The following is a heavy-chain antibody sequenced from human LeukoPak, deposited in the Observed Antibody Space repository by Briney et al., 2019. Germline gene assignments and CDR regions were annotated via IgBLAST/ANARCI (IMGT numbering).Heavy chain of an antibody. CDR3: ARVYWGSGLYYFDY. Sequence: PSETLSLTCAVSGGSITSSGKYGAWIRQPPGKGLEWMGSVFYSGTTYYNPSLKSRVTISVDTSKNQFSLKLSSVTAADTAVYYCARVYWGSGLYYFDYWGQGTLVTVSS. V-gene: IGHV4-39*01. D-gene: IGHD2-8*02. CDR1: GGSITSSGKY. J-gene: IGHJ4*02. CDR2: VFYSGTT.